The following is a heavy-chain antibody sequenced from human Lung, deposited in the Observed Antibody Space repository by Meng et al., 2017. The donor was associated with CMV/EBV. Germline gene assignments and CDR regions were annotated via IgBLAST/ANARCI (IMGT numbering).Heavy chain of an antibody. D-gene: IGHD3-22*01. Sequence: VQLVADGVVVVPPVGSLRLCCVASGFTLDDYTMHWVRQHLGKGLEWVPLISWDGGSKYYADSVEGRFTISSDNMKNSLYLQMNTLKSEDTALYYCARGYASSGYLDYWGQGTLVTVSS. V-gene: IGHV3-43*01. CDR2: ISWDGGSK. CDR1: GFTLDDYT. J-gene: IGHJ4*02. CDR3: ARGYASSGYLDY.